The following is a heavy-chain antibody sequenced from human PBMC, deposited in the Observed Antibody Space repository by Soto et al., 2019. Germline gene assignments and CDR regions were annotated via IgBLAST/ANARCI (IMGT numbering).Heavy chain of an antibody. D-gene: IGHD3-9*01. CDR2: ISSSSSYI. Sequence: GSLRLSCAASGFTFSSYSMNWVRQAPGKGLEWVSSISSSSSYIYYADSVKGRFTISRDNAKNSLYLQMNSLRAEDTAVYYCARDNYDILTGSYYYYYMDVWGEGTTVTVSS. J-gene: IGHJ6*03. V-gene: IGHV3-21*01. CDR3: ARDNYDILTGSYYYYYMDV. CDR1: GFTFSSYS.